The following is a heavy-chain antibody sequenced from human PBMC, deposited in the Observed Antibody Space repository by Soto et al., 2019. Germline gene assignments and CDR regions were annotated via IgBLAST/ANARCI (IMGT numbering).Heavy chain of an antibody. CDR3: AKTLVFSQFDY. V-gene: IGHV3-30*18. CDR1: GFTFSSYG. CDR2: ISYDGSNK. Sequence: GGSLRLSCAASGFTFSSYGMHWVRQAPGKGLEWVAVISYDGSNKYYADSVKGRFTISRDNSKNTLYLQMNSLRAEDTAVYYCAKTLVFSQFDYWGQGTLVTVSS. J-gene: IGHJ4*02. D-gene: IGHD3-9*01.